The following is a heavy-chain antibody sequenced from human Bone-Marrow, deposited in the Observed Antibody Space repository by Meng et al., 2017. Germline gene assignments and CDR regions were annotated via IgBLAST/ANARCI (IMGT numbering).Heavy chain of an antibody. V-gene: IGHV4-34*01. D-gene: IGHD4-11*01. J-gene: IGHJ4*02. CDR1: GGSFSGYY. Sequence: SETLSLTCAVYGGSFSGYYWNWIRQPPGKGLEWIGEINHSGSTNYKLSLKSRVTISVDTSKNQFSLKLSSVTAADSAVYYCARGPTTMAHDFDYWGQGTLVTVSS. CDR3: ARGPTTMAHDFDY. CDR2: INHSGST.